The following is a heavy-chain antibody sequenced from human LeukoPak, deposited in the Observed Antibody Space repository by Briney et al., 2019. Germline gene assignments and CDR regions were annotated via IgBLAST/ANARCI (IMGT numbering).Heavy chain of an antibody. J-gene: IGHJ5*02. CDR2: ISSSSSYI. CDR3: AREAVAGINAEGFIFDP. D-gene: IGHD6-19*01. CDR1: GFTFSSYS. V-gene: IGHV3-21*04. Sequence: PGGSLRLSCAASGFTFSSYSMNWVRQAPGKGLEWVSSISSSSSYIYYADSVKGRFTISRDNAKNSLYLQMNSLRAEDTAVYYCAREAVAGINAEGFIFDPWGQGTLVTVSS.